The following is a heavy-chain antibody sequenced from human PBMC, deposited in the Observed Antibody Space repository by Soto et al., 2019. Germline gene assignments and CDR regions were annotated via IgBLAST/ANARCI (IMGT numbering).Heavy chain of an antibody. CDR1: SDSISSYY. Sequence: QVQLQESGPGLVRPSETLSLTCTVSSDSISSYYWNWLRQSPGKGLEWIGYTDYSGNTNYNPSLKSRVTISGDTSKNQFSLRLSSVTAADTAVYYCARAVGDPLYYLDYWGQGTLVTVSS. CDR3: ARAVGDPLYYLDY. CDR2: TDYSGNT. J-gene: IGHJ4*02. D-gene: IGHD2-21*02. V-gene: IGHV4-59*08.